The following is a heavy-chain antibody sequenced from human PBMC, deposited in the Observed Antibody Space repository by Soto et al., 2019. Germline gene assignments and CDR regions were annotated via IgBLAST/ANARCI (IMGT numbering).Heavy chain of an antibody. V-gene: IGHV3-66*01. CDR2: MYYGGTT. J-gene: IGHJ3*02. CDR1: GFAVTSNY. D-gene: IGHD1-1*01. CDR3: ARDSYLERQGWAFNM. Sequence: EEQLVESGGGLVQPGGSLRLSCAASGFAVTSNYMTWVRRIPGKGRECVSIMYYGGTTYYSDSVKGRFTISRASSKNTVDLQMNSLRVEDTAVYYCARDSYLERQGWAFNMWGQGTSVIVS.